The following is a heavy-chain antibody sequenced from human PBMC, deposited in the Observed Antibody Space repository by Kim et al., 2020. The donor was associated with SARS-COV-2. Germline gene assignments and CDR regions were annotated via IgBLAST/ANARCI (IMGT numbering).Heavy chain of an antibody. D-gene: IGHD2-15*01. J-gene: IGHJ4*02. CDR2: IFPDDADT. V-gene: IGHV5-51*01. Sequence: GESLKISCQVSGYSFPNYWIAWVRQMPGKGLEWMGMIFPDDADTKYSPSFQGQVTISADKSIDTAYLHWSSLKASDTAIYYCARLRLSPVVITKPRVLYFDFWGQGTLVTVSS. CDR1: GYSFPNYW. CDR3: ARLRLSPVVITKPRVLYFDF.